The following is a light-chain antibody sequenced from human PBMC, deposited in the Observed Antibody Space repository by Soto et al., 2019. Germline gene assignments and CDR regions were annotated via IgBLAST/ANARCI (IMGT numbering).Light chain of an antibody. V-gene: IGKV3-20*01. CDR3: QQYGNSPWT. Sequence: EIVLMQSPGTLSLSPGERATLSCRASQSVANSYLAWYQQKPGQAPRLLIYGASSRATGIPDRFSGSGSGTDFTLSISRLEPEDFAVYYCQQYGNSPWTFGQGTKVEI. CDR2: GAS. CDR1: QSVANSY. J-gene: IGKJ1*01.